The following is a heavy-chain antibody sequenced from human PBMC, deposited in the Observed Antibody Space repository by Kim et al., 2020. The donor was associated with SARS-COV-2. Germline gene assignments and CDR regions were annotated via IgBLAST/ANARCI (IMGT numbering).Heavy chain of an antibody. J-gene: IGHJ4*02. CDR3: GMAISLGYSYGSDY. CDR2: ISSSSSYT. V-gene: IGHV3-11*06. CDR1: GFTFSDYY. D-gene: IGHD5-18*01. Sequence: GGSLRLSCAASGFTFSDYYMSWIRQAPGKGLEWVSYISSSSSYTNYADSVKGRFTISRDNAKNSLYLQMNSLRAEDTAVYYCGMAISLGYSYGSDYWGQGTLVTVSS.